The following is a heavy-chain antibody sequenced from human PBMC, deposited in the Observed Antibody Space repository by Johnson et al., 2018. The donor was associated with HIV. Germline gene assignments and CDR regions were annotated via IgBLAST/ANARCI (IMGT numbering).Heavy chain of an antibody. V-gene: IGHV3-30*02. Sequence: VQLVESGGGLVQPGGSLRLSCAASGFTFSYYGVHWVRQAPGKGLEWVAVIWYDGSNKYYADSVKGRFTISRDNSKNTLHLEMNSLRAEDKAVYYCTKTLGYDSSGYHDGFDIWGQGTLVTVSS. CDR1: GFTFSYYG. J-gene: IGHJ3*02. CDR2: IWYDGSNK. D-gene: IGHD3-22*01. CDR3: TKTLGYDSSGYHDGFDI.